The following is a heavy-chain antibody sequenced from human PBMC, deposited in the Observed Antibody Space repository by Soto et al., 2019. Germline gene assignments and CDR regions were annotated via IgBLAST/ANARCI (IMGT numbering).Heavy chain of an antibody. CDR2: INSDGSST. D-gene: IGHD3-3*01. V-gene: IGHV3-74*01. CDR1: GFTFSGYW. J-gene: IGHJ4*02. CDR3: ARGITIFAPDY. Sequence: GGSLRPSFEASGFTFSGYWGNWVRQAPGKGLVWVSRINSDGSSTSYADSVKGRFTISRDNAKNTLYLQMNSLRAEDTAVYYCARGITIFAPDYWGQGTLVTVSS.